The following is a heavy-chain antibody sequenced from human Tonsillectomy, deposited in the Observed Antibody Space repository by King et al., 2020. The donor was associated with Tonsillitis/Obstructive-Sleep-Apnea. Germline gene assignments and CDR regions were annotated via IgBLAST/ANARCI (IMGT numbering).Heavy chain of an antibody. Sequence: DVQLVESGGGLEQPGRSLRLSCEGSGFTFGDYSMTWVRQAPGRGLEWVGLIRSKAYGGTTEYAASVKGRFTMSRDDSKSTAYLQMNSLKSEDTAVYYCTRTPYVWGSDRYYYGLDVWGQGTTVTVSS. CDR1: GFTFGDYS. CDR3: TRTPYVWGSDRYYYGLDV. D-gene: IGHD3-16*02. V-gene: IGHV3-49*04. J-gene: IGHJ6*02. CDR2: IRSKAYGGTT.